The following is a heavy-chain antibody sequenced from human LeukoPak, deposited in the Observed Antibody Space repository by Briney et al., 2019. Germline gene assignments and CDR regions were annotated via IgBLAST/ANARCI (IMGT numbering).Heavy chain of an antibody. J-gene: IGHJ4*02. CDR1: GFTFNSYV. Sequence: PGGSLRLSCAASGFTFNSYVMSWVRQAPGKGLEWVSGMSGSGGSTYYGDSVKGRFTISRDNSKNTLYLQMNSLRVEDTAVYYCARGDYGDLYWGQGTLVTVSS. CDR2: MSGSGGST. CDR3: ARGDYGDLY. V-gene: IGHV3-23*02. D-gene: IGHD4/OR15-4a*01.